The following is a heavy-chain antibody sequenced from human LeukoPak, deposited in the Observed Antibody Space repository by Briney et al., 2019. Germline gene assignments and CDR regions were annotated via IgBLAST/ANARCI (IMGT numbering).Heavy chain of an antibody. CDR2: ISPSGGST. D-gene: IGHD5-18*01. V-gene: IGHV3-23*01. CDR3: AREAMGTDVFDI. CDR1: GFTFSSYA. Sequence: GGSLRLSCAASGFTFSSYAMSWVRQAPGKGLEWVSPISPSGGSTYYADSVKGRFTISRDNSKNTLYLQMNSLRAEDTAVYYCAREAMGTDVFDIWGQGTMVTVSS. J-gene: IGHJ3*02.